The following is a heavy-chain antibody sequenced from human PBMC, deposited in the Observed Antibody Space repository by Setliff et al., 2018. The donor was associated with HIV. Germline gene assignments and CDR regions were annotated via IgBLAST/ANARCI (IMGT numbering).Heavy chain of an antibody. V-gene: IGHV4-59*01. CDR3: ARAPKGYYYYYMDV. Sequence: SETLSLTCTVSGGSISSYYWSWIRQPPGKGLEWIGYIYYSGSTNYNPSLKSRVTIPVDTSKNQFSLKLSSVTAADTAVYYCARAPKGYYYYYMDVWGKGTTVTVSS. CDR2: IYYSGST. J-gene: IGHJ6*03. CDR1: GGSISSYY.